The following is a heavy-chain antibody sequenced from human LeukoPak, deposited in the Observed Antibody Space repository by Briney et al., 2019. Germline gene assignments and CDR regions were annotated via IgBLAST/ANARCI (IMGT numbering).Heavy chain of an antibody. V-gene: IGHV4-59*12. Sequence: PSETLSLTCTVSGGSISSYYWSWIRQPPGKGLEWIGYIYYSGSTNYKPSLKSRVTISVDTSKNQFSLKLSSVTAADTAVYYCARDLSQTAMVGGGVDYWGQGTLVTVSS. D-gene: IGHD5-18*01. CDR1: GGSISSYY. CDR2: IYYSGST. J-gene: IGHJ4*02. CDR3: ARDLSQTAMVGGGVDY.